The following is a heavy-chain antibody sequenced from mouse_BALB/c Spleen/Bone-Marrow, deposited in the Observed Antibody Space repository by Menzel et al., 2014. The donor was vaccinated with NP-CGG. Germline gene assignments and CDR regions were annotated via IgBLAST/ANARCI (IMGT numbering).Heavy chain of an antibody. D-gene: IGHD1-1*01. CDR2: INPYNDGT. J-gene: IGHJ4*01. CDR3: ARRPSFYGSSYGAMDY. Sequence: EVQLQQSGPELVKPGASVKMSCKASGYTFTNYVMHWVKQKPRQGLEWIGYINPYNDGTKYNEKFKGKATLTSDKSSGTAYMELSSLTSEDSAVYYCARRPSFYGSSYGAMDYWGQGTSVTVSS. CDR1: GYTFTNYV. V-gene: IGHV1-14*01.